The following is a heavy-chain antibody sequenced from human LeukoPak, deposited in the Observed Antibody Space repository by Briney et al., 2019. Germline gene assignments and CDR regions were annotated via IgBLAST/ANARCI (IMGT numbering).Heavy chain of an antibody. CDR1: GFTFSSCA. CDR2: ISGSGGST. V-gene: IGHV3-23*01. CDR3: AKAYDFWSGYKYYFDY. J-gene: IGHJ4*02. Sequence: GGSLRLSCAASGFTFSSCAMSWVRQAPGKGLEWVSAISGSGGSTYYADSVKGRFTISRDNSKNTLYLQMNSLRAEDTAVYYCAKAYDFWSGYKYYFDYWGQGTLVTVSS. D-gene: IGHD3-3*01.